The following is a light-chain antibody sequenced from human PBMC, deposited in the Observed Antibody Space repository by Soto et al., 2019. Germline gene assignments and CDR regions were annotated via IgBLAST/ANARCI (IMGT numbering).Light chain of an antibody. V-gene: IGKV3-11*01. CDR3: QHRSSWPPLFT. J-gene: IGKJ3*01. Sequence: EVLLTQSPGTLSLSPGERATLSCRASQSIGNSFAWYQHKPGQAPRLLLYDTSSRATAIPDRFSGSGSETDFTLTISSVEPEDFAVYFCQHRSSWPPLFTFGPGTNVVLK. CDR1: QSIGNS. CDR2: DTS.